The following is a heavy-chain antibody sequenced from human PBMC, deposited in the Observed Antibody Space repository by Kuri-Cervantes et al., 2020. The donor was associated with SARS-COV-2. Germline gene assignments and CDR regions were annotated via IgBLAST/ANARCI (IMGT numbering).Heavy chain of an antibody. J-gene: IGHJ4*02. D-gene: IGHD1-26*01. CDR1: GFTFSSYG. V-gene: IGHV3-33*01. CDR2: IWYDGSNK. Sequence: GSLKISCAASGFTFSSYGMHWVRQAPGKGLEWVAVIWYDGSNKYYADSVKGRFTISRDNSKNTLYLQMNSLRAEDTTVYYCARGFRGGSYPIMDDYWGQGTLVTVSS. CDR3: ARGFRGGSYPIMDDY.